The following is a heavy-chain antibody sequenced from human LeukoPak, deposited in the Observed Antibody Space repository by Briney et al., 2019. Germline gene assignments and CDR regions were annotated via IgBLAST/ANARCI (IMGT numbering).Heavy chain of an antibody. D-gene: IGHD6-19*01. V-gene: IGHV1-46*01. CDR1: GYTFTGYY. CDR3: ARGIAVAAIYDY. Sequence: ASVKVSCKASGYTFTGYYMHWVRQAPGQGLEWMGLINPTGDSTGYAQKFQGRVTMTTDTSTTTAYMELRSLRSDDTALYYCARGIAVAAIYDYWGQGTLVTVSS. CDR2: INPTGDST. J-gene: IGHJ4*02.